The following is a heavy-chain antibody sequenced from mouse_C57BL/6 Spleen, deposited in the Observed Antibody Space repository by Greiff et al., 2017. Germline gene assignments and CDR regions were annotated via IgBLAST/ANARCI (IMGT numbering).Heavy chain of an antibody. J-gene: IGHJ2*01. Sequence: DVKLQESGPGMVKPSQSLSLTCTVTGYSITSGYDWHWIRHFPGNKLEWMGYISYSGSTNYNPSLKSRISITHDTSKNHFFLKLNSVTTEDTATYYCAREGYDGYSYFDYWGQGTTLTVSS. CDR3: AREGYDGYSYFDY. CDR1: GYSITSGYD. CDR2: ISYSGST. V-gene: IGHV3-1*01. D-gene: IGHD2-3*01.